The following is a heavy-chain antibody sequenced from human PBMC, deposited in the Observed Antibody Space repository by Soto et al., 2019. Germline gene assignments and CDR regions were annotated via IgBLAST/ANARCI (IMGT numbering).Heavy chain of an antibody. CDR1: GFTFSSYA. V-gene: IGHV3-64*01. J-gene: IGHJ4*02. CDR2: ISSNGGST. Sequence: EVRLVESGGGLVQPGGSLRLSCAASGFTFSSYAMHWVRQAPGKGLEYVSAISSNGGSTYYANSVKGRFTISRDNSKNTLYLQMGSLRAEDMAVYYCARAGPDYDILTGYNALFDYWGQGTLVTVSS. CDR3: ARAGPDYDILTGYNALFDY. D-gene: IGHD3-9*01.